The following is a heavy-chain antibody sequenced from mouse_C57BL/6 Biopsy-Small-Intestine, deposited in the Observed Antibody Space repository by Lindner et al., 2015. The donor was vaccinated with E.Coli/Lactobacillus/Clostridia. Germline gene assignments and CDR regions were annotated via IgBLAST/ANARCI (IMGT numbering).Heavy chain of an antibody. D-gene: IGHD2-5*01. V-gene: IGHV1-47*01. CDR3: ARSSNYDYAMDY. CDR2: FHPYNDDT. CDR1: GNTFTTYP. Sequence: VQLQESGAELVKPGASVKMSCKASGNTFTTYPIEWMKQNHGKSLEWVGNFHPYNDDTKYNEKFKGRATLTVEKSSSTVYLELSRLTSDDSAVYYCARSSNYDYAMDYWGQGTSVTVSS. J-gene: IGHJ4*01.